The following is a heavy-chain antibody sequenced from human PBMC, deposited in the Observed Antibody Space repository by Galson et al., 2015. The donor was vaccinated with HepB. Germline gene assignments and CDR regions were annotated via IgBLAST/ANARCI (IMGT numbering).Heavy chain of an antibody. CDR3: AKSTSSGDRAPDFDY. CDR2: ISYDGSNK. Sequence: SLRLSCAASGFTFSSYGMHWVRQAPGKGLEWVAVISYDGSNKYYADSVKGRFTISRDNSKNTLHLQMNSLRAEDTAVYYCAKSTSSGDRAPDFDYWGQGTLVTVSS. V-gene: IGHV3-30*18. J-gene: IGHJ4*02. D-gene: IGHD7-27*01. CDR1: GFTFSSYG.